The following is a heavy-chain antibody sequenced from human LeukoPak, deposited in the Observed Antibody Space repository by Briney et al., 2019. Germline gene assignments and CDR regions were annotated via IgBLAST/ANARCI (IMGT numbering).Heavy chain of an antibody. CDR1: GYTFSGYY. Sequence: GASVKVSCKASGYTFSGYYMYWMRQAPGQGLEWMGWINPYSGAAYFAQKFQGRVTMTSDTSISTAYMELSGLRSDDTAVYYCARDGYSGLRSQYFQHWGQGTLVTVSS. J-gene: IGHJ1*01. CDR2: INPYSGAA. D-gene: IGHD5-12*01. CDR3: ARDGYSGLRSQYFQH. V-gene: IGHV1-2*02.